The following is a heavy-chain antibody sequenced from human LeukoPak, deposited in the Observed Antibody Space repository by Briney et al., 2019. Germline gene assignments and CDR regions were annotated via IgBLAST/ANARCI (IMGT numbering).Heavy chain of an antibody. V-gene: IGHV3-43*02. D-gene: IGHD1-26*01. CDR3: VRESERSGWSDH. CDR1: GLTTDDYA. Sequence: GGSLRLSCAAPGLTTDDYAIHWVRQAPGKGLEWVSFISGNGGSTFYADSVRGRFTISRDNSKNSLSLQMSSLRSEDTALYFCVRESERSGWSDHWGEGTLCTVSS. CDR2: ISGNGGST. J-gene: IGHJ5*02.